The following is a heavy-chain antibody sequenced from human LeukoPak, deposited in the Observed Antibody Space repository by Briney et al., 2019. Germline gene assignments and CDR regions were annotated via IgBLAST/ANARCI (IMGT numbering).Heavy chain of an antibody. J-gene: IGHJ4*02. CDR2: INQDGSEK. CDR1: GFTFGTYA. CDR3: ARDGHYTIYELRFDY. V-gene: IGHV3-7*01. D-gene: IGHD5/OR15-5a*01. Sequence: PGRSLRLSCAASGFTFGTYAMSWVRQAPGKGLEWVANINQDGSEKYCVDSLKGRFTISRDNAENSLYLQMNSLRAEDTAVYYCARDGHYTIYELRFDYWGQGALVTVSS.